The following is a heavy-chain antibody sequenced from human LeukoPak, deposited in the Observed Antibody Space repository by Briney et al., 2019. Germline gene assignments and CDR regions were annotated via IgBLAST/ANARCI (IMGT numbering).Heavy chain of an antibody. CDR2: INNSGSH. V-gene: IGHV4-34*01. D-gene: IGHD6-19*01. Sequence: SETLSLTCAVYGGSFSGYYWSWIRQPPGKGLEWIGEINNSGSHNYNTSLKSRVTISVDPSNDQFCLKLSSVAAEDTAVYYRGRGKYSSGWRYKTRDQPLFDFWGRGP. CDR3: GRGKYSSGWRYKTRDQPLFDF. CDR1: GGSFSGYY. J-gene: IGHJ4*02.